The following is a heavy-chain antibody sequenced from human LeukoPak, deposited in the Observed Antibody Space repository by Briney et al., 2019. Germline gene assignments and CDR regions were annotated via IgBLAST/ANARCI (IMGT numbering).Heavy chain of an antibody. D-gene: IGHD5-12*01. V-gene: IGHV1-18*01. Sequence: ASVKVSCKASGYTFTSYGIGWVRQAPGQGLEWMGWISAYNGNTNYAQKLQGRVTMTTDTSTSTAYMELRSLRSDDTAVYYCARGRSTGYPYYFEYWGQGTLVTVSS. J-gene: IGHJ4*02. CDR2: ISAYNGNT. CDR1: GYTFTSYG. CDR3: ARGRSTGYPYYFEY.